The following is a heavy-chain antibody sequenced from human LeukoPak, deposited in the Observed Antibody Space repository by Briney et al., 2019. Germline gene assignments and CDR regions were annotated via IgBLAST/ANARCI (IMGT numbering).Heavy chain of an antibody. J-gene: IGHJ5*02. Sequence: SETLSLTRAVYGGSFSGYYWSWIRQPPGKGLEWIGEINHSGSTNYNPSLKSRVTISVDTSKNQFSLKLSSVTAADTAVYYCARLDPLPAARRNWFDPWGQGTLVTVSS. V-gene: IGHV4-34*01. D-gene: IGHD2-2*01. CDR2: INHSGST. CDR1: GGSFSGYY. CDR3: ARLDPLPAARRNWFDP.